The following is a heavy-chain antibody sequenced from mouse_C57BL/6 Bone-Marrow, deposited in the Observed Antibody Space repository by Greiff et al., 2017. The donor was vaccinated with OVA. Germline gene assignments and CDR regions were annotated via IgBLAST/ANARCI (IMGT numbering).Heavy chain of an antibody. Sequence: VQLKESGPVLVKPGASVKMSCKASGYTFTDYYMNWVKQSPGQSLEWIGVINPSTGGTSYNQKFKGTATLTVDKSSSTAYMELNSLTSEDAAVYYGARWMWDGFADWGQGTLVTVSA. CDR3: ARWMWDGFAD. D-gene: IGHD4-1*01. CDR1: GYTFTDYY. CDR2: INPSTGGT. J-gene: IGHJ3*01. V-gene: IGHV1-19*01.